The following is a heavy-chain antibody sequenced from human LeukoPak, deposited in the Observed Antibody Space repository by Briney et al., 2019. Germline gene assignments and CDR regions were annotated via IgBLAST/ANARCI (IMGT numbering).Heavy chain of an antibody. Sequence: GGSLRLSCAASGFRFGSSEMNWVRQAPGKGLEWVSYISSLGTKIYYADSVRGRFTMSRDNAKNSLYLQMNSLRAEVTAVYYCARADIQIWSWADYWGQGTLVTVSS. J-gene: IGHJ4*02. CDR3: ARADIQIWSWADY. CDR1: GFRFGSSE. CDR2: ISSLGTKI. D-gene: IGHD5-18*01. V-gene: IGHV3-48*03.